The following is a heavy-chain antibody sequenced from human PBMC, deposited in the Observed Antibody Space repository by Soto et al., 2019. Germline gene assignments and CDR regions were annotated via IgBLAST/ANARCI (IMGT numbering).Heavy chain of an antibody. D-gene: IGHD6-6*01. V-gene: IGHV3-21*01. Sequence: GGSLRLSCAASGFTFSSYSMNWVRQAPGKGLEWVSSISSSSSYIYYADSVKGRFTISRDNAKNSLYLQMNSLRAEDTAVYYCARGEPRIAALSLFDYWGQGTLVTVSS. CDR3: ARGEPRIAALSLFDY. CDR2: ISSSSSYI. J-gene: IGHJ4*02. CDR1: GFTFSSYS.